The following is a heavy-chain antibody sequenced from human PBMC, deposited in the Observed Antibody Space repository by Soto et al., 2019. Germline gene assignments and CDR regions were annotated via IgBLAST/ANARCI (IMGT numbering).Heavy chain of an antibody. CDR2: VNWNGGST. Sequence: GGSLRLSCAASGFTFDDYGMSWARQAPVKGLEWVSGVNWNGGSTGYADSVKGRFTISRDNAKNSLYLQMNSLRAEDTAFYYCVRGASLNFDYWGQGTLVTVSS. CDR3: VRGASLNFDY. J-gene: IGHJ4*02. V-gene: IGHV3-20*04. CDR1: GFTFDDYG. D-gene: IGHD1-26*01.